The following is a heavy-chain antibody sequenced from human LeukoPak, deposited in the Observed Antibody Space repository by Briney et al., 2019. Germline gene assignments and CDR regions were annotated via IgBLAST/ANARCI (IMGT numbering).Heavy chain of an antibody. J-gene: IGHJ5*02. CDR3: ARVGYGDYYFNWFDP. V-gene: IGHV4-31*03. Sequence: SETLSLTCTVSGGSISSGGYYWSWIRQHPGKGLEWIGYIYYSGSTYYNPSLKSRVTISVDTSKNQFSLKLSSVIAADTAVYYCARVGYGDYYFNWFDPWGQGTLVTVSS. CDR2: IYYSGST. CDR1: GGSISSGGYY. D-gene: IGHD4-17*01.